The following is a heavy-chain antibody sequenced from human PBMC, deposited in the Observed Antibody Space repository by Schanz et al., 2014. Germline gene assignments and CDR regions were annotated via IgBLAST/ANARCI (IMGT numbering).Heavy chain of an antibody. V-gene: IGHV1-18*01. CDR2: ITAYNGDT. D-gene: IGHD5-18*01. CDR3: TRGGYSYALSAFDI. Sequence: QVQLVQSGAEVKKPGASVKVSCKASGYTFTSHGISWVRQAPGQGLEWMGWITAYNGDTNYALKLQGRVTMTTDTSTGTAYMELRSLRSDDTALYYCTRGGYSYALSAFDIWGQGTMFTVSS. J-gene: IGHJ3*02. CDR1: GYTFTSHG.